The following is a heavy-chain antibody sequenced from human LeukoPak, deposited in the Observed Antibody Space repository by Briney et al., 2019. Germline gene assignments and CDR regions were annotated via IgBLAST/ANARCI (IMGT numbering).Heavy chain of an antibody. D-gene: IGHD2-2*01. CDR2: ISSSSSYI. V-gene: IGHV3-21*01. CDR3: ARERQYQSRGFDY. Sequence: GGSLRLSCAASGFTVSSNEMNWVRQAPGKGLEWVSSISSSSSYIYYADSVKGRFTISRDNAKNSLYLQMNSLRAEDTAVYYCARERQYQSRGFDYWGQGTLVTVSS. J-gene: IGHJ4*02. CDR1: GFTVSSNE.